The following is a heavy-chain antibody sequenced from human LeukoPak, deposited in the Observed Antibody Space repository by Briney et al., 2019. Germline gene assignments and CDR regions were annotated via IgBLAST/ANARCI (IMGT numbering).Heavy chain of an antibody. Sequence: GGSLRLSCVASGLTFDDYGMSWVRQAPGKGLEWVSGVSGSGGSTYYADSVKGRFTISRDNSKNTLYLQMNSLRGDDTAVYYCAKNTVTTYRIDYWGQGTLVTVSS. CDR2: VSGSGGST. J-gene: IGHJ4*02. D-gene: IGHD4-17*01. CDR3: AKNTVTTYRIDY. CDR1: GLTFDDYG. V-gene: IGHV3-23*01.